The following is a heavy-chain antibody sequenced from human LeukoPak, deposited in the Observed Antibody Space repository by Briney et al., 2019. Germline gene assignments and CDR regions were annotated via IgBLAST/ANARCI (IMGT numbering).Heavy chain of an antibody. J-gene: IGHJ3*02. CDR3: ARVGDDYGDYYAFDI. Sequence: GASVKVSCKASGYTFTGYYMHWVRPAPGQGLEWMGIIRLSGGSTSYAQKYQGRVTMTRDTSTSTVYMELSSLRSEDTAVYYCARVGDDYGDYYAFDIWGQGTMVTVSS. CDR2: IRLSGGST. V-gene: IGHV1-46*01. CDR1: GYTFTGYY. D-gene: IGHD4-17*01.